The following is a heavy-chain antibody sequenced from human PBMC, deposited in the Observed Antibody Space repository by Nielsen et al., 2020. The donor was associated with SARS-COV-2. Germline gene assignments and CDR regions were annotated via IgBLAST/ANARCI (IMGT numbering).Heavy chain of an antibody. V-gene: IGHV1-18*01. D-gene: IGHD4-17*01. CDR1: GYTFTSYG. CDR3: AREYGEGVDY. Sequence: ASVKVSCKASGYTFTSYGISWVRQAPGRSLEWMGWISSGNGNTQYSQNLQGRITITTDTSASTAYMELSSLRSEDTAVYYCAREYGEGVDYWGQGTLVTVSS. J-gene: IGHJ4*02. CDR2: ISSGNGNT.